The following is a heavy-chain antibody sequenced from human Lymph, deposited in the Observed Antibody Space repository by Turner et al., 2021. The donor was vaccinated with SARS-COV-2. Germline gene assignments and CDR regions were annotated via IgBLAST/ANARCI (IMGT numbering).Heavy chain of an antibody. CDR3: ARDFPPQDGYNPAGGFDI. CDR1: GFTFSNYA. J-gene: IGHJ3*02. Sequence: QVQLVESGGGVVQPGRSLRLSCAASGFTFSNYAIHWVRQAPGKGLAWVAVISYDGSNKFYADSVKGRFTISRDNSKNTLYLQMNSLRAEDTAVYYCARDFPPQDGYNPAGGFDIWGQGTMVSVSS. V-gene: IGHV3-30-3*01. CDR2: ISYDGSNK. D-gene: IGHD5-12*01.